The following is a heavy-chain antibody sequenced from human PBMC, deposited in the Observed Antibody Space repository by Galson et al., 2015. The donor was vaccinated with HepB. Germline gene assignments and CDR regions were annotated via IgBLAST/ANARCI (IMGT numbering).Heavy chain of an antibody. Sequence: SVKVSCKASGGTFSSYAIFWVRQAPGQGLEWMGGIIPMYDIGNYAQKFQDRVTITADKSTSTAYMELSSLRSDDTAMYYCARAREEYTSSSGPSLWGQGTLVTVTP. D-gene: IGHD6-6*01. V-gene: IGHV1-69*10. CDR1: GGTFSSYA. CDR3: ARAREEYTSSSGPSL. CDR2: IIPMYDIG. J-gene: IGHJ4*02.